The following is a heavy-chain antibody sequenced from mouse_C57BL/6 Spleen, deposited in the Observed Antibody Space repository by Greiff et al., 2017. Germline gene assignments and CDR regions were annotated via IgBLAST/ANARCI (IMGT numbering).Heavy chain of an antibody. CDR1: GFNIKDDY. CDR3: TTSNYGAY. CDR2: IDPENGDT. Sequence: EVQLQQSGAELVRPGASVKLSCTASGFNIKDDYMHWVKQRPEQGLEWIGWIDPENGDTEYASKFQGKATITADTSSNTAYLQLSSLTSEDTAVYYCTTSNYGAYWGQGTLVTVSA. J-gene: IGHJ3*01. D-gene: IGHD1-1*01. V-gene: IGHV14-4*01.